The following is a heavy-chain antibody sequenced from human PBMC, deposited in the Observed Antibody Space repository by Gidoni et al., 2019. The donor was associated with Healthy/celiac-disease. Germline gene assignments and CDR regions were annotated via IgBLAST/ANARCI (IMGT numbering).Heavy chain of an antibody. CDR1: GGSIRRGDYY. J-gene: IGHJ4*02. CDR2: IYYSGST. D-gene: IGHD2-15*01. V-gene: IGHV4-30-4*01. CDR3: ASEYCSGGSCYSGY. Sequence: QVQLQESGPGLVQPSQTLSLTCTVSGGSIRRGDYYWSWIRQPPGKGLEWIGYIYYSGSTYYNPSLKSRVTISVDTSKNQFSLKLSSVTAADTAVYYCASEYCSGGSCYSGYWGQGTLVTVSS.